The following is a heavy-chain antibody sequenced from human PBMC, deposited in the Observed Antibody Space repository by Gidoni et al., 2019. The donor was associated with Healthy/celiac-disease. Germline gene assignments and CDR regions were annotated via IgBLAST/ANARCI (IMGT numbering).Heavy chain of an antibody. J-gene: IGHJ6*03. CDR1: GFTFSSYS. CDR2: ISSSSSTI. Sequence: EVQLVESGGGLVQPGGSLRLSCAASGFTFSSYSMNWVRQAPGKGLEWVSYISSSSSTIYYADSVKGRFTISRDNAKNSLYLQMNSLRDEDTAVYYCARDPSSGSYYGYYYYYYYMDVWGKGTTVTVSS. D-gene: IGHD1-26*01. CDR3: ARDPSSGSYYGYYYYYYYMDV. V-gene: IGHV3-48*02.